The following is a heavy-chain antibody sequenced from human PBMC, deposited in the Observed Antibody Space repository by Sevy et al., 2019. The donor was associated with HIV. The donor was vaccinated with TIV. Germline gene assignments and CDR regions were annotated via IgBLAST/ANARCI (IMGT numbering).Heavy chain of an antibody. Sequence: GGSLRLSCAASGFTFDDYAMHWVRQAPGKGLEWVSGISWNSASIDYADSVKGRFTISRDNAKNSLYLQMKSLRADDTALYYCARDRDDGYCTNGVCFNFDNWGLGTLVTVSS. CDR1: GFTFDDYA. D-gene: IGHD2-8*01. CDR2: ISWNSASI. V-gene: IGHV3-9*01. J-gene: IGHJ4*01. CDR3: ARDRDDGYCTNGVCFNFDN.